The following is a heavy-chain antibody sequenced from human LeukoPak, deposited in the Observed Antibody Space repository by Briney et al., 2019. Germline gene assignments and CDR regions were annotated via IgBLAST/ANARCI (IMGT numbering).Heavy chain of an antibody. D-gene: IGHD4-11*01. CDR1: GFTFSSYA. Sequence: GGSLRVSCAASGFTFSSYAMSWVRQAPGKGLEWVSAISGSGGSTYCADSVKGRFTISRDNSKNTLYLQMNSLRAEDTAVYYCAKDLQYPENAFDIWGQGTMVTVSS. CDR2: ISGSGGST. J-gene: IGHJ3*02. CDR3: AKDLQYPENAFDI. V-gene: IGHV3-23*01.